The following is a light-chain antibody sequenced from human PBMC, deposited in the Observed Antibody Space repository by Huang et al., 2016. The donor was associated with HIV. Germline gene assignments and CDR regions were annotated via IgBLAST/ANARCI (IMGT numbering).Light chain of an antibody. Sequence: DIQVTQSPSSLSASVGDRVTSTCRASQDIGSHLNWYKQKPGKAPNVLLYAASTLESGVPSRFSGSGSGTDFTLSISSLQPEDFATYYCLQSYKTLTFGGGTRVEI. J-gene: IGKJ4*01. V-gene: IGKV1-39*01. CDR1: QDIGSH. CDR3: LQSYKTLT. CDR2: AAS.